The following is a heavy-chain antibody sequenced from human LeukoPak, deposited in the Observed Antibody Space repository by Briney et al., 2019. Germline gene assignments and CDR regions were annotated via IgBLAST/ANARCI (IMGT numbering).Heavy chain of an antibody. CDR1: GFTFSSYG. CDR2: ISYDGSNK. Sequence: GGSLRLSCAASGFTFSSYGMHWVRQAPGKGLEWVAVISYDGSNKYYADSVKGRFTISRDNSKNTLYLQMNSLRAEDTAVYYCARGLTRSEAGFDYWGQGTLVTVSS. V-gene: IGHV3-30*03. CDR3: ARGLTRSEAGFDY. D-gene: IGHD3-10*01. J-gene: IGHJ4*02.